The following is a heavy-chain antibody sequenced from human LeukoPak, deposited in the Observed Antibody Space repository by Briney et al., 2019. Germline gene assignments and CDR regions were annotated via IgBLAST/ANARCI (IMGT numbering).Heavy chain of an antibody. V-gene: IGHV3-30*03. CDR1: GFTFSGYG. CDR3: VTGQEAGVVNFHD. D-gene: IGHD3-16*01. J-gene: IGHJ1*01. CDR2: ISYDVSKT. Sequence: GRSLRLSCAASGFTFSGYGMHWVRQAPGTGLEWVAVISYDVSKTFYADSVKGRFTISRDNSKNTLFLQMNSLRPEDTAVYYCVTGQEAGVVNFHDWGQGTLVTVSS.